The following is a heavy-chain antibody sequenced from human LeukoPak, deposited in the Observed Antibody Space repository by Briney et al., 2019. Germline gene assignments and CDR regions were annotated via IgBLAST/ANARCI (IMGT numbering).Heavy chain of an antibody. Sequence: KASETLSLTCAVYGGSFSGYYWSWIRQPPGKGLEWIGYIYYSGSTYYNPSLKSRVTISVDTSKNQFSLKLSSVTAADTAVYYCARRIKYYYDSSGSLDYWGQGTLVTVSS. CDR2: IYYSGST. CDR3: ARRIKYYYDSSGSLDY. V-gene: IGHV4-30-4*08. CDR1: GGSFSGYY. D-gene: IGHD3-22*01. J-gene: IGHJ4*02.